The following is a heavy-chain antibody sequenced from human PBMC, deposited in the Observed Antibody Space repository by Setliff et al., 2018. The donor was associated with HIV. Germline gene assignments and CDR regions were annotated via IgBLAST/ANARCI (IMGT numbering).Heavy chain of an antibody. J-gene: IGHJ4*02. CDR2: VSYSGST. D-gene: IGHD2-2*01. V-gene: IGHV4-59*01. CDR1: SGSISGYY. CDR3: ARTRGRAPVSYYFDN. Sequence: PSETLSLTCRVSSGSISGYYWSWVRLPPGRGLEWIGYVSYSGSTSYNPSLNSRVTMSVDTSRDQFSLKLSSVTAADTAVYYCARTRGRAPVSYYFDNWGQGRLVTVSS.